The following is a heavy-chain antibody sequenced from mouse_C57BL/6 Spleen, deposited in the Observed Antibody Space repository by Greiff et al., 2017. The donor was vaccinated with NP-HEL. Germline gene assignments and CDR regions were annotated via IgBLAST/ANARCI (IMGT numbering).Heavy chain of an antibody. V-gene: IGHV1-61*01. CDR3: ARNGRLDYDDAMDY. J-gene: IGHJ4*01. Sequence: VQLQQPGAELVRPGSSVKLSCKASGYTFTSYWMDWVKQRPGQGLEWIGNIYPSDSETHYNQKFKDKATLTVDKSSSTAYMQLSSLTSEDSAVYYCARNGRLDYDDAMDYWGQGTSVTVSS. CDR2: IYPSDSET. D-gene: IGHD2-4*01. CDR1: GYTFTSYW.